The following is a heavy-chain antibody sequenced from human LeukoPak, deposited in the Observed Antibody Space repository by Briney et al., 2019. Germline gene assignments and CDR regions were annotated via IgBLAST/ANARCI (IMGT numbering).Heavy chain of an antibody. CDR3: AKDMGHSGSGIFDY. J-gene: IGHJ4*02. V-gene: IGHV3-20*04. CDR1: GFTFDDYG. D-gene: IGHD6-19*01. CDR2: INWNGGST. Sequence: PGGSLRLSCAASGFTFDDYGMSWVRQAPGKGLEWVSGINWNGGSTGYADSVKGRFTISRDNAKNSLYLQMNSLRAEDMALYYCAKDMGHSGSGIFDYWGQGTLVTVSS.